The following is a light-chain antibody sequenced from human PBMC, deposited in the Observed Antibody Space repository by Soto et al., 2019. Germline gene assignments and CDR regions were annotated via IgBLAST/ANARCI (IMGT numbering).Light chain of an antibody. CDR1: SSNIGADFD. Sequence: QSVLTQPPSVSGAPGQRVTISCTGSSSNIGADFDVHWYQQLPGTAPKLLIYGNVYRPSGVPDRFSGSKSDTSASLAITGLQAEDEADYYCSSYTTSTSFILFGGGTKVTVL. CDR3: SSYTTSTSFIL. J-gene: IGLJ2*01. V-gene: IGLV1-40*01. CDR2: GNV.